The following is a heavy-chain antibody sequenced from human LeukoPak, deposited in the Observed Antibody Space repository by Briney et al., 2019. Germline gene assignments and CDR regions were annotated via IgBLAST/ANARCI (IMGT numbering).Heavy chain of an antibody. CDR3: AKDMVALLWFGELDYYGMDV. V-gene: IGHV3-9*01. CDR1: GFTFDDYA. D-gene: IGHD3-10*01. J-gene: IGHJ6*02. CDR2: ISWNSGSI. Sequence: PGGSLRLSCAASGFTFDDYAMHWVRQAPGKGLEWVSGISWNSGSIGYADSVKGRFTTSRDNAKNSLYLQMNSLRAEDTALYYCAKDMVALLWFGELDYYGMDVWGQGTTVTVSS.